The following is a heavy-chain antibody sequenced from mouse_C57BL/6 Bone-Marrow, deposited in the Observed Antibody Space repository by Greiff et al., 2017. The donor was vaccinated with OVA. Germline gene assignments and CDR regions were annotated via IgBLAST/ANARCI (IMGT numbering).Heavy chain of an antibody. CDR1: GFSLTSYG. CDR3: ARNETGTRYFDV. V-gene: IGHV2-2*01. CDR2: IWSGGST. J-gene: IGHJ1*03. D-gene: IGHD4-1*01. Sequence: VQLQQSGPGLVQPSQSLSITCTVSGFSLTSYGVHWVRQSPGKGLEWLGVIWSGGSTDYNAAFISRLSISKDNSTSQVFFKMNSLQADDTAIYYCARNETGTRYFDVWGTGTTVTVSS.